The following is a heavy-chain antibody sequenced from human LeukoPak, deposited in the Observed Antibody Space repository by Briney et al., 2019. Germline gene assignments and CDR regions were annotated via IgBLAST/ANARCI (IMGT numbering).Heavy chain of an antibody. Sequence: ASVKVSCKASGYTFTGYYMHWVRQAPGQGLEWMEWINPNSGGTNYAQKFQGRVTMTRDTSISTAYMELSRLRSDDTAVYYCARVPELGYCSSTSCYTFDYWGQGTLVTVSS. CDR3: ARVPELGYCSSTSCYTFDY. CDR1: GYTFTGYY. J-gene: IGHJ4*02. D-gene: IGHD2-2*02. CDR2: INPNSGGT. V-gene: IGHV1-2*02.